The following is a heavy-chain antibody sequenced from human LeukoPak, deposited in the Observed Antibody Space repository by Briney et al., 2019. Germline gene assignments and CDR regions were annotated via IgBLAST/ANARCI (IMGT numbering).Heavy chain of an antibody. D-gene: IGHD1-26*01. V-gene: IGHV3-23*01. Sequence: GGSLRLSCAASGFTFRSYGMSWVRQAPGKGLEWVSSIRGSGGSTYYADSVKGRFTISRDNSKNTLYLQMNSLRAGDTAVYYCAKDSGSYSPPVYYYYMDVWGKGTTVTISS. J-gene: IGHJ6*03. CDR1: GFTFRSYG. CDR3: AKDSGSYSPPVYYYYMDV. CDR2: IRGSGGST.